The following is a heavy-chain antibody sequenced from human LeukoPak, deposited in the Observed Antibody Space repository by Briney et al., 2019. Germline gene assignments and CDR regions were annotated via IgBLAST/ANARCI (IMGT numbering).Heavy chain of an antibody. D-gene: IGHD3-9*01. CDR2: ISAYNGNT. CDR1: GDTFTSYG. Sequence: VASVKVSCKASGDTFTSYGISWVRQAPGQGLEWMGWISAYNGNTNYAQKLQGRVTMTTDTSTSTAYMELRSLRSDDTAVYYCARDGEVRYFHWLSQPNWFDPWGQGTLVTVSS. CDR3: ARDGEVRYFHWLSQPNWFDP. V-gene: IGHV1-18*04. J-gene: IGHJ5*02.